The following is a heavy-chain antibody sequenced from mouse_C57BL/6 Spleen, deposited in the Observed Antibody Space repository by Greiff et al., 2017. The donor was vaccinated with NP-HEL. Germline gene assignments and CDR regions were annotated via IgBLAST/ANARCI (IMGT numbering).Heavy chain of an antibody. CDR3: AREGDYFDY. J-gene: IGHJ2*01. Sequence: VQVVESGAELARPGASVKLSCKASGYTFTSYGISWVKQRTGQGLEWIGEIYPRSGNTYYNEKFKGKATLTADKSSSTAYMELRSLTSEDSAVYFCAREGDYFDYWGQGTTLTVSS. CDR1: GYTFTSYG. V-gene: IGHV1-81*01. CDR2: IYPRSGNT.